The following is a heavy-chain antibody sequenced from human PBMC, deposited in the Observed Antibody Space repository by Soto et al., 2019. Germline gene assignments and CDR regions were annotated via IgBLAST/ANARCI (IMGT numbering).Heavy chain of an antibody. V-gene: IGHV1-3*01. CDR3: ARDPSYYGMDV. Sequence: ASVKVSCKASGYTFTSYAMHWVRQTPGQRLEWMGWINAGNGNTKYSQKFQGRVTITRDTSASTAYMELSSLRSEDTAVYYCARDPSYYGMDVWGQGTTVTVSS. CDR1: GYTFTSYA. J-gene: IGHJ6*02. CDR2: INAGNGNT.